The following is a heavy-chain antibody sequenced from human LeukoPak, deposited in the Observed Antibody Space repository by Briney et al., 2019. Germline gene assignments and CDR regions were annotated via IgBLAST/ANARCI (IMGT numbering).Heavy chain of an antibody. J-gene: IGHJ3*02. V-gene: IGHV4-39*07. D-gene: IGHD1-14*01. CDR1: GDSISSSSSY. CDR3: ARRNNQSKYRFTDAFDI. CDR2: IYYSGST. Sequence: SETLSLTCSVSGDSISSSSSYWGWIRQPPGKGLEWIGNIYYSGSTNYNPSLTSRVTISVDTSKNQFSLKLNSVTAADTAVYYCARRNNQSKYRFTDAFDIWGQGTMVTVSS.